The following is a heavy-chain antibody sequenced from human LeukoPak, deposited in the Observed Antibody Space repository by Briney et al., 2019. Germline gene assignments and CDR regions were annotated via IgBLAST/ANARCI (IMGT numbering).Heavy chain of an antibody. V-gene: IGHV4-4*09. CDR1: GGSISSYY. Sequence: SQTLSLTCTVSGGSISSYYWGWIRQPPGKGLEWIGYIYTSGSTNYNPSLKSRVTISVDTSKNQFSLKLSSVTAADTAVYYCAVQQLVPMGFDYWGQGTLVTVSS. CDR3: AVQQLVPMGFDY. D-gene: IGHD6-13*01. CDR2: IYTSGST. J-gene: IGHJ4*02.